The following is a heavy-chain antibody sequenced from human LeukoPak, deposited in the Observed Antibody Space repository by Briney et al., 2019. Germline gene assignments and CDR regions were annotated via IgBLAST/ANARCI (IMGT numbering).Heavy chain of an antibody. CDR1: GYTFTSYG. D-gene: IGHD3-16*02. CDR3: ARDYDYVWGSYRSAGSDAFDI. Sequence: ASVKVSCKASGYTFTSYGISWVRQAPGQGLEWMGWISACNGNTNYAQKLQGRVTMTTDTSTSTAYMELRSLRSDDTAVYYCARDYDYVWGSYRSAGSDAFDIWGQGTMVTVSS. J-gene: IGHJ3*02. CDR2: ISACNGNT. V-gene: IGHV1-18*01.